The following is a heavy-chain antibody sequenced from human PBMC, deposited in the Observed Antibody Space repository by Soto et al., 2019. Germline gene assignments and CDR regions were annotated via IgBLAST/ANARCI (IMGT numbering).Heavy chain of an antibody. CDR2: VNANSGNA. D-gene: IGHD3-16*01. Sequence: QVQLVQSGAEVRWPGASVKVSCEASGYTFSTYDINWVRQAPGQGLEWMGWVNANSGNAGYAQKFQGRVTMTTSSSIRTAYMELNSLRSEETAVYYCARGWGRWPHEKPGDYWGQGTLVTVSS. CDR1: GYTFSTYD. CDR3: ARGWGRWPHEKPGDY. V-gene: IGHV1-8*01. J-gene: IGHJ4*02.